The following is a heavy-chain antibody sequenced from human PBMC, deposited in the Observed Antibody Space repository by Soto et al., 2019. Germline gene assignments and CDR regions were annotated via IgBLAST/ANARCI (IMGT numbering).Heavy chain of an antibody. CDR1: GFTFSSYW. J-gene: IGHJ4*02. V-gene: IGHV3-7*01. D-gene: IGHD5-12*01. CDR2: IKQDGSEK. CDR3: ARVTRVKGLRFFDY. Sequence: EVQLVESGGGLVQPGGSLRLSCAASGFTFSSYWMSWVRQAPGKGLEWVANIKQDGSEKYYVDSVKGRFTISRDNAKNSLYLQMNIMRAEDTAVYYCARVTRVKGLRFFDYWGQGTLVTVSS.